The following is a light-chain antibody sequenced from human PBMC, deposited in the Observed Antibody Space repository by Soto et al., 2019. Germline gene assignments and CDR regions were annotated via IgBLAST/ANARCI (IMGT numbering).Light chain of an antibody. CDR2: AVS. CDR1: QSGSSSY. Sequence: ILLTTSPCTVSLSPGERATLCRSAIQSGSSSYLAWYQQKPGQAPRLLIYAVSTRATGIPDRFSGSGSGTDFTLTISRLEPEDFAVYHCQQYGSSPLITFGQGTRLEIK. J-gene: IGKJ5*01. V-gene: IGKV3-20*01. CDR3: QQYGSSPLIT.